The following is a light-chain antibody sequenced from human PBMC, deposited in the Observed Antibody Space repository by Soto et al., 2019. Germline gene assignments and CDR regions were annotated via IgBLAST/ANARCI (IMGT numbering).Light chain of an antibody. J-gene: IGLJ3*02. CDR1: SSDVGGYKY. CDR2: EVT. V-gene: IGLV2-14*01. CDR3: SSYTSSSTLV. Sequence: QLVLTQPASVSGSPGQSITISCTGTSSDVGGYKYVSWYQQHPGKAPKLMIYEVTNRPSGVSNRFSGSKSGNTASLTISGLHTEDEADYYCSSYTSSSTLVFGGGTQLTVL.